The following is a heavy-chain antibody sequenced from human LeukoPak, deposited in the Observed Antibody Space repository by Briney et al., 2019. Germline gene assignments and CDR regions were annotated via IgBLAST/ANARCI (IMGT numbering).Heavy chain of an antibody. CDR1: GFSFSTYS. CDR3: ARDPPFIIGTTFFDY. D-gene: IGHD1-20*01. J-gene: IGHJ4*02. V-gene: IGHV3-48*01. CDR2: IRSSGSTI. Sequence: GGSLRLSCAASGFSFSTYSMNWVRQAPGKGLEWVSYIRSSGSTIYYADSVKGRFTISRDNAKNSLYLQMNSLRAEDTAVYYCARDPPFIIGTTFFDYWGQGTLVTVSS.